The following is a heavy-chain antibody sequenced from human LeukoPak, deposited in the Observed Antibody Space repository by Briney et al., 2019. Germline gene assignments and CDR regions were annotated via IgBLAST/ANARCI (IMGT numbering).Heavy chain of an antibody. D-gene: IGHD1-26*01. Sequence: GSLRLSCATSGFIFSSYSMNWVRQPPGKGLEWIGEIYHSGSTNYNPPLKSRVTISVDKSKNQFSLKLSSVTAADTAVYYCAKWELDWYFDLWGRGTLVTVSS. CDR1: GFIFSSYS. CDR3: AKWELDWYFDL. J-gene: IGHJ2*01. CDR2: IYHSGST. V-gene: IGHV4-4*02.